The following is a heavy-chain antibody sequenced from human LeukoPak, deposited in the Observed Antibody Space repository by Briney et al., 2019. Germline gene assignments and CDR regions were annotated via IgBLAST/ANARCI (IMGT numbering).Heavy chain of an antibody. V-gene: IGHV4-59*01. CDR3: ARSPRGSGSYN. D-gene: IGHD3-10*01. CDR1: GGSISSYY. CDR2: IYYSGST. J-gene: IGHJ4*02. Sequence: SETLSLTCTVSGGSISSYYWSWIRQPTGKGLEWIGYIYYSGSTNYNPSLKSRVTISVDTPKNQFSLKLSSVTAADTAVYYCARSPRGSGSYNWGQGTLVTVSS.